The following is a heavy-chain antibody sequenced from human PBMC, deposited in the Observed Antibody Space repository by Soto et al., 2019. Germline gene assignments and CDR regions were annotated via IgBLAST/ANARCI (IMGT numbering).Heavy chain of an antibody. CDR1: GGSFSGYY. D-gene: IGHD3-9*01. J-gene: IGHJ4*02. CDR2: INHSGST. CDR3: ARLASDYDILTGQFDY. Sequence: SETLSLTCAVYGGSFSGYYWSWIRQPPGKGLEWIGEINHSGSTNYNPSLKSRVTISVDTSKNQFSLKLSSVTAADTAVYYCARLASDYDILTGQFDYWGQGTLVTVSS. V-gene: IGHV4-34*01.